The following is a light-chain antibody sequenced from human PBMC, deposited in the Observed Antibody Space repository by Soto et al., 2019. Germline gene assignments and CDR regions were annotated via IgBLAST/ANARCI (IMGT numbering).Light chain of an antibody. J-gene: IGKJ1*01. V-gene: IGKV1-6*01. CDR2: GAS. CDR1: QDIQNY. Sequence: IQMTQSPSSVSASIGDRVTITCRATQDIQNYLGWYQKRPGKAPNLLIYGASSLHSGVPSRFSGSGSGTDFTLTISSLQPEDFATYYCLQDHTYPWTFGQGTKVEIE. CDR3: LQDHTYPWT.